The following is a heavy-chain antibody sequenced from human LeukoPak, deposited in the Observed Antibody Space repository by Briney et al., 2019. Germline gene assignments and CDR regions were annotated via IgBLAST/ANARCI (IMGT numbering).Heavy chain of an antibody. CDR3: ARLWDSTGLYFYYYMDV. J-gene: IGHJ6*03. CDR2: YHNGNS. V-gene: IGHV4-39*01. CDR1: GVSIRSDTYY. D-gene: IGHD6-25*01. Sequence: SETLSLTCIVSGVSIRSDTYYWGWIRQPPGKGLEWIGNYHNGNSYYNPSLKSRVTISEDTSGNQFSLRVTSVTAADTAVYYCARLWDSTGLYFYYYMDVWGGGTTVTVSS.